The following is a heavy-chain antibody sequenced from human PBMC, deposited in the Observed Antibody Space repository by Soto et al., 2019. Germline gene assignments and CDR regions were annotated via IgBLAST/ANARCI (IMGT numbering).Heavy chain of an antibody. Sequence: EVQLLESGGGLVQPGGSLRLSCAASGFTFSSYAMSWVRPAPGKGLEWVSAISGSGGSTYYADSVKGRFTISRDNSKNAQHQQMNSLRAEDTAVYYCAKDWLAVRGEPPTDWGQGTLVTVSS. CDR2: ISGSGGST. D-gene: IGHD3-10*01. CDR1: GFTFSSYA. CDR3: AKDWLAVRGEPPTD. J-gene: IGHJ4*02. V-gene: IGHV3-23*01.